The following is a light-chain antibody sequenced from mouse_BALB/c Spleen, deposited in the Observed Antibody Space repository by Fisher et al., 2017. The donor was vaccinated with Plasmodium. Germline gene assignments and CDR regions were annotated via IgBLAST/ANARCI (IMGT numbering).Light chain of an antibody. Sequence: DIVITQSPLSLPVSLGDQTSISCRSSQSLVYSDGNTYLHWYLQKPGQSPELLIYTVSNRFSGVPDRFSGSGSGTDFTLKISRVEAEDLGVYFCSQSTRVPWTFGGGTKLEIK. CDR2: TVS. J-gene: IGKJ1*01. CDR1: QSLVYSDGNTY. CDR3: SQSTRVPWT. V-gene: IGKV1-110*01.